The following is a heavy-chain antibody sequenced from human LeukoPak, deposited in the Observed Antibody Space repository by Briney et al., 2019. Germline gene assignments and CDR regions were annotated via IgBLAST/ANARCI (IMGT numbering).Heavy chain of an antibody. CDR1: GGSISSGGYS. Sequence: SETLSLTCAVSGGSISSGGYSWSWIRQPPGKGLEWIGYIYHSGSTYYNPSLKSRVTISVDRSKNQFSLKLSSVTAADTAVYYCARDPSGGWPVTMRPYYGMDVWGQGTTVTVSS. CDR3: ARDPSGGWPVTMRPYYGMDV. V-gene: IGHV4-30-2*01. D-gene: IGHD3-22*01. J-gene: IGHJ6*02. CDR2: IYHSGST.